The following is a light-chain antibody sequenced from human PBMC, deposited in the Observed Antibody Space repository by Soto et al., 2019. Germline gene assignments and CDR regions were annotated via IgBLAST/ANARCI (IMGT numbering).Light chain of an antibody. CDR3: QQRSNWLIT. Sequence: EMVLTQSPATLSLSPGDRATLSCRASQSLGTSLAWYQQIPGQAPRLLIYDASKRATGIPARFSGGGSGTDFTLTISSLEPEVFAVYYCQQRSNWLITFGQGTRLEIK. J-gene: IGKJ5*01. CDR1: QSLGTS. V-gene: IGKV3-11*01. CDR2: DAS.